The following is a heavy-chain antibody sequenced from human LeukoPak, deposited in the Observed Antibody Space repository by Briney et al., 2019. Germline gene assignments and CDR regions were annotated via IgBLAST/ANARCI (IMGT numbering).Heavy chain of an antibody. CDR1: GYTFTGYY. J-gene: IGHJ4*02. CDR2: INPNSGGT. V-gene: IGHV1-2*02. CDR3: ARLVEYSSSSEDY. D-gene: IGHD6-6*01. Sequence: GASVKVSCRASGYTFTGYYMHWVRQAPGQGLEWMGWINPNSGGTNYAQKFQGRVTMTRDTSISTAYMELSRLRSDDTAVYYCARLVEYSSSSEDYWGQGTLVTVSS.